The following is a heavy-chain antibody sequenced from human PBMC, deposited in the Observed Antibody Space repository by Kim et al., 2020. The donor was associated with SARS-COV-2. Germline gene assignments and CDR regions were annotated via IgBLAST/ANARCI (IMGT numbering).Heavy chain of an antibody. J-gene: IGHJ4*02. CDR1: GFTFSDYA. CDR3: VKDKNPWSTAMVPNLH. V-gene: IGHV3-64D*06. CDR2: ISSNGDST. D-gene: IGHD5-18*01. Sequence: GGSLRLSCSASGFTFSDYAMHWVRQAPGKGLEYVSAISSNGDSTFYADSVTGRFTISRDNSKNTLYLQMSSLRAEDTAVYYCVKDKNPWSTAMVPNLHWGQGTLLTVSS.